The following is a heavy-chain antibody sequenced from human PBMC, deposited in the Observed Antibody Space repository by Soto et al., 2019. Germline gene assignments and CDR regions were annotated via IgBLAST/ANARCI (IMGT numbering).Heavy chain of an antibody. V-gene: IGHV3-23*01. CDR3: AKDRTVAARNFDS. CDR2: ISTSIDAT. J-gene: IGHJ4*02. CDR1: GFAFSNYA. Sequence: GGSLRLSCAASGFAFSNYAMHWVRQAPGKGLEWVSSISTSIDATYYAGSVKGRFTISRDDSKNTLYLQMNSLRAEDSAVYYCAKDRTVAARNFDSWGQGTQVTVSS. D-gene: IGHD4-17*01.